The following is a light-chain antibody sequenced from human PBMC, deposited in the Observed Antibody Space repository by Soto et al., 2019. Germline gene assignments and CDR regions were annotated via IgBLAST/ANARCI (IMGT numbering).Light chain of an antibody. Sequence: NFMLTQPHSVSESPGKTVIISCTRSSGSIASNYVQWYQQRPGSSPTTVLYEDNQRPSGVADRFSGSIDSSSNSAPLTISGLETEYEADYYCQSYDATNQVFGGGTKVTVL. CDR3: QSYDATNQV. V-gene: IGLV6-57*01. CDR2: EDN. CDR1: SGSIASNY. J-gene: IGLJ3*02.